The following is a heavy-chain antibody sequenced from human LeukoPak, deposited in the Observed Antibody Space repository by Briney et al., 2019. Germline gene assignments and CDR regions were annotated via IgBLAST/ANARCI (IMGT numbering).Heavy chain of an antibody. V-gene: IGHV4-4*07. J-gene: IGHJ5*02. CDR1: GGSISSYF. D-gene: IGHD4-17*01. CDR3: ASYGDNNWFDP. CDR2: IYTSGST. Sequence: PSETLSLTCTVSGGSISSYFCSWIRQSAGKGLEWIGRIYTSGSTNYNPSLKSRVTMSVDTSKNQFSLKLSSVTAADTAVYYCASYGDNNWFDPRGQGTLVTVSS.